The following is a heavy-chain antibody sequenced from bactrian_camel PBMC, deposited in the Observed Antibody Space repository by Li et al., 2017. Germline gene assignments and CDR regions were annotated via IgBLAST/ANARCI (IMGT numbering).Heavy chain of an antibody. Sequence: VQLVESGGGLVQYGGSLRLSCAASGFTFDTSDMSWVRQAPGKGLEWVSAIDSGGESTYYEGSVKGRFTISRDYAKNTVYLQMNSLKPEDTAVYYCVPITVASGAWGEFGSWGQGTQVTVS. V-gene: IGHV3S40*01. CDR2: IDSGGEST. J-gene: IGHJ6*01. D-gene: IGHD3*01. CDR1: GFTFDTSD. CDR3: VPITVASGAWGEFGS.